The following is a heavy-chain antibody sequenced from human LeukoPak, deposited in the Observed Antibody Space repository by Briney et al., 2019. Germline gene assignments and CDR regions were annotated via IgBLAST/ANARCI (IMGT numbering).Heavy chain of an antibody. CDR3: ARDFRSRAHTAMVGYFDY. D-gene: IGHD5-18*01. CDR2: IIPILGIA. CDR1: GGTFSSYA. V-gene: IGHV1-69*04. J-gene: IGHJ4*02. Sequence: SVKVSCKASGGTFSSYAISWVRQAPGQGLEWMGRIIPILGIANYAQKFQGRVTITADKSTSTAYMELSSLRSEDTAVYYCARDFRSRAHTAMVGYFDYWGQGILVTVSS.